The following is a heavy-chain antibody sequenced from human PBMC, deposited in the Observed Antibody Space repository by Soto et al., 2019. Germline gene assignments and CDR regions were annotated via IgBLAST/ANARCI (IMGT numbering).Heavy chain of an antibody. CDR3: ASGGYTYGFSAMDV. Sequence: QVQLVQSGAEVKKPGASVKISCKASGYTFSSSYIHWVRQAPGQGLEWMGLINPSGFSTDYAQTFQGRVTVTTDTSTSTVYMELSSLRSEDTAVYYCASGGYTYGFSAMDVWGPGTTVAVSS. D-gene: IGHD5-18*01. CDR1: GYTFSSSY. V-gene: IGHV1-46*01. CDR2: INPSGFST. J-gene: IGHJ6*02.